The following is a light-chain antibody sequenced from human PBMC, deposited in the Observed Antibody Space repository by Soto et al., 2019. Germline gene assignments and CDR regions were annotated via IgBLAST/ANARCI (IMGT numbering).Light chain of an antibody. CDR1: QSITRY. CDR2: AAS. Sequence: DIQMTQSPSSLSASVGDRVTITCRASQSITRYLNWYQQKPGKAPKLLIYAASTLQTGVPSRISGSGSGTDFTLTISSLQPEDFATYYCQQTYNHPRFTFGPGNKVDIK. V-gene: IGKV1-39*01. CDR3: QQTYNHPRFT. J-gene: IGKJ3*01.